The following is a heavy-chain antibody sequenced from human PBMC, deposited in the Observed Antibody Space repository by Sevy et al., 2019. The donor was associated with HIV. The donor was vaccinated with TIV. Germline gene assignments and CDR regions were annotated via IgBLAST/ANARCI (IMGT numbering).Heavy chain of an antibody. D-gene: IGHD3-3*01. V-gene: IGHV3-48*02. CDR3: ARDPPEYYDFWSGYYDY. CDR2: ISSSSSTI. CDR1: GFTFSSYS. J-gene: IGHJ4*02. Sequence: GGSLRLSCAASGFTFSSYSMIWVRQAPGKGLEWVSYISSSSSTIYYADSVKGRFTISRDNAKNSLYLQMNSLRDEDTAVYYCARDPPEYYDFWSGYYDYWGQGTLVTV.